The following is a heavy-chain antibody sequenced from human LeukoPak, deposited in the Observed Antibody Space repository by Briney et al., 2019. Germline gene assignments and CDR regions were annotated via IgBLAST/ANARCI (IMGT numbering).Heavy chain of an antibody. J-gene: IGHJ4*02. V-gene: IGHV3-30*02. Sequence: PGGSLRLSCAASGFTFSSYGMHWVRQAPGKGLEWVAFIRYDGSNKYYADSVKGRFTISRDNSKNTLYLQMNSLRAEDTAMYYCAKGERITMIVVVPPIDYWGQGTLVTVSS. CDR3: AKGERITMIVVVPPIDY. D-gene: IGHD3-22*01. CDR2: IRYDGSNK. CDR1: GFTFSSYG.